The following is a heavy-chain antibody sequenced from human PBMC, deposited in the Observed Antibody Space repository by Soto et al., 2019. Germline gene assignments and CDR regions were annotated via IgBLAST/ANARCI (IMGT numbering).Heavy chain of an antibody. J-gene: IGHJ4*02. CDR1: XXXFXDXG. Sequence: QVQLVESGGGVVQPXRXLXLSCVXXXXXFXDXGXXXVRQAPGKGLEWVAVIWHDGLKKDYVDSVKGRFTVSRDNSKNTLYLQMNSLRVEDTATYYCARDRGADAPIDFWGQGTLVTVSS. CDR2: IWHDGLKK. V-gene: IGHV3-33*01. CDR3: ARDRGADAPIDF.